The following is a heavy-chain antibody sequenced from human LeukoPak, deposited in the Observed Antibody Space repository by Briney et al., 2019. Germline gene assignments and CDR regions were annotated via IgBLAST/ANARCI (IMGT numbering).Heavy chain of an antibody. CDR1: GYNFASSL. D-gene: IGHD6-6*01. CDR3: ARPSIGDPIADDY. CDR2: IYPGDSDT. V-gene: IGHV5-51*01. Sequence: GESLKISCKGSGYNFASSLIAGVRQVPGKGLEWMGIIYPGDSDTRYSPSFQGQVTISADTSISTAYLQWSSLKASDTAMYYCARPSIGDPIADDYWGQGTLVTVSS. J-gene: IGHJ4*02.